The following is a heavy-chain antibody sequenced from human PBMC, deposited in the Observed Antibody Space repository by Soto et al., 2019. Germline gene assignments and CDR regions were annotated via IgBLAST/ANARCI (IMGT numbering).Heavy chain of an antibody. CDR2: ISSSSSYI. V-gene: IGHV3-21*01. CDR1: GFTFSSYS. D-gene: IGHD2-2*01. CDR3: AREGSTSDYYYYGMDV. Sequence: GGSLRLSCAASGFTFSSYSMNWVRQAPGKGLEWVSSISSSSSYIYYADSVKGRFTISRDNAKNSLYLQMNSLRAEDTAVYYCAREGSTSDYYYYGMDVWGQGTTVTVSS. J-gene: IGHJ6*02.